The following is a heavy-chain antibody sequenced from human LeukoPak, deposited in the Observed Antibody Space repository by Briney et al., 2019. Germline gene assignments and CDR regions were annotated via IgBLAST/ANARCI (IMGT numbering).Heavy chain of an antibody. V-gene: IGHV4-4*07. CDR2: IYSSGST. CDR1: GGSISDYY. J-gene: IGHJ4*02. CDR3: ARLDGDGLQY. D-gene: IGHD2-21*02. Sequence: SETLSLTCTVSGGSISDYYWNWIRQPAGKGLEWIGRIYSSGSTNYNPSLKSRVTMSVDMSKNQFSLKLRYLTAADTAVYYCARLDGDGLQYWGQGTLVTVSS.